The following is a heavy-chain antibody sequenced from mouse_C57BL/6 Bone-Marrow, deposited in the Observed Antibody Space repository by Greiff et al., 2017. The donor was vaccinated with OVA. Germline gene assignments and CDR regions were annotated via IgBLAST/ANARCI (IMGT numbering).Heavy chain of an antibody. V-gene: IGHV5-4*01. D-gene: IGHD2-2*01. CDR3: ARWLRRGYYAMDY. J-gene: IGHJ4*01. CDR1: GFTFSSYA. Sequence: EVQVVESGGGLVKPGGSLKLSCAASGFTFSSYAMSWVRQTPEKRLEWVATISDGGSYTYYPDNVKGRFTISRDNAKNNLYLQMSHLKSEDTAMYYCARWLRRGYYAMDYWGQGTSVTVSS. CDR2: ISDGGSYT.